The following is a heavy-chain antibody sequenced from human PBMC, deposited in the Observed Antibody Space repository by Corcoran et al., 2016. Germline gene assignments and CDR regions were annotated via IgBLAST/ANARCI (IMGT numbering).Heavy chain of an antibody. Sequence: EVQLVESGGGLVKPGGSLRLSCAASGFTFSSDWMNWVRQAPGKGLEWVANIKQDGSERHDVPSVTGRFTVSRDKAKNSLYLQMNSLRAEDTAVYYCANLLEGYWGQGSLVTVSS. J-gene: IGHJ4*02. CDR1: GFTFSSDW. D-gene: IGHD1-1*01. CDR3: ANLLEGY. CDR2: IKQDGSER. V-gene: IGHV3-7*01.